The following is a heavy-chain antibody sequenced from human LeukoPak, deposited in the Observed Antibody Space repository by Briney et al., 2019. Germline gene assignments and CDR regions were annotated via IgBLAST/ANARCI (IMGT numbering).Heavy chain of an antibody. Sequence: GGSLRLSCAASELNFGSHAMHWVRRTPAKGLEWVAVISYDGVNIFYAESVRGRFTISRDNSKNTLYLEMNSLRIEDTALYYCARRAIGSALAFWGQGPLVTVSS. CDR2: ISYDGVNI. D-gene: IGHD3-16*02. CDR1: ELNFGSHA. V-gene: IGHV3-30-3*01. J-gene: IGHJ4*02. CDR3: ARRAIGSALAF.